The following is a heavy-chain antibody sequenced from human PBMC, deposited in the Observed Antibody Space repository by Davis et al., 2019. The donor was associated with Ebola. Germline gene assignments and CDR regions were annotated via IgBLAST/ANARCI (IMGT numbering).Heavy chain of an antibody. CDR3: ARDPTHYYGDNDFDY. CDR2: INPSGGST. Sequence: AASVKVSCKASGYTFTSYYMHWVRQAPGQGLEWMGIINPSGGSTSYAQKFQGRVTMTRDTSTSTVYMELSSLRSEDTAVYYCARDPTHYYGDNDFDYWGQGTLVTVSS. J-gene: IGHJ4*02. CDR1: GYTFTSYY. D-gene: IGHD4-17*01. V-gene: IGHV1-46*01.